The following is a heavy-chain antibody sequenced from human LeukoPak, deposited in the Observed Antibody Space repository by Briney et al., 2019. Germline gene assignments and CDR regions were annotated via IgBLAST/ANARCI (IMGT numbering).Heavy chain of an antibody. V-gene: IGHV1-24*01. J-gene: IGHJ4*02. D-gene: IGHD4-17*01. CDR1: GYTLTELS. CDR3: ATDRYGDYPIFDY. CDR2: FDPEDGET. Sequence: ASVKVSCKVSGYTLTELSMHWVRQAPGKGLEWMGGFDPEDGETIYAQKFQDRVTMTEDTSTDTAYIELSSLRSEDTAVYYCATDRYGDYPIFDYWGQGTLVTVSS.